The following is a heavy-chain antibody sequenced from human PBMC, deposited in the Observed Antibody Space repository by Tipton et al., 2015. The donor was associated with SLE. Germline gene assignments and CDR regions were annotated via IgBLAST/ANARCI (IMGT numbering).Heavy chain of an antibody. CDR3: ARDAGIAVAGAFDY. Sequence: SLRLSCAASGFTFSSYWMHWVRQAPGKGLVWVSRINSDGRSTSYADSVKGRFTISRDNAKNTLYLQMNSLRAEDTAVYYCARDAGIAVAGAFDYWGQGTLVTVSS. CDR2: INSDGRST. D-gene: IGHD6-19*01. V-gene: IGHV3-74*01. J-gene: IGHJ4*02. CDR1: GFTFSSYW.